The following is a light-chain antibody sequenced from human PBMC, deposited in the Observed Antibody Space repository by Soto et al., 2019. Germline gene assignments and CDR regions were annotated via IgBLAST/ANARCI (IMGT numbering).Light chain of an antibody. CDR2: GAS. Sequence: EIVMTQSPATLSVSPGERATLSCRASQSVSSDLAWYQQKPGQAPRFLIYGASTRATGIPARFSGSGSGTEFTLTISSLQSEDSAVYYCQQYNNWPWTFGQGTKVDIK. CDR1: QSVSSD. V-gene: IGKV3-15*01. J-gene: IGKJ1*01. CDR3: QQYNNWPWT.